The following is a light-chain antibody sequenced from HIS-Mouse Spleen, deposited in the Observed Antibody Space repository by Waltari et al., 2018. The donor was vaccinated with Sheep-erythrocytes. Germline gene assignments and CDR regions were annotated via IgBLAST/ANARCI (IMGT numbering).Light chain of an antibody. CDR1: SSNIGAGYD. CDR2: GNS. Sequence: QSVLTQPPSVSGAPGQRVTISCTGSSSNIGAGYDVHWYQQLPGPAPKLPIYGNSNRPSGVPDRFSGSKSGTSASLAITGLQAEDEADYYCQSYDSSLSAVVFGGGTKLTVL. V-gene: IGLV1-40*01. CDR3: QSYDSSLSAVV. J-gene: IGLJ2*01.